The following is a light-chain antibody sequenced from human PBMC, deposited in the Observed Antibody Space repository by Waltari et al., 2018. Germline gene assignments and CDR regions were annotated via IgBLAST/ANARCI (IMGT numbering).Light chain of an antibody. CDR2: WAS. CDR3: QQSYSSLPLT. Sequence: DIVMTQSPDSLAVSLGERAAIHCKSSQSLLSSNNNKNYLAWYQQKPGQPPKLLIYWASTRESGVPDRFSGSGSETDFTLTISSLQAEDVATYYCQQSYSSLPLTFGGGTEVEIK. J-gene: IGKJ4*01. CDR1: QSLLSSNNNKNY. V-gene: IGKV4-1*01.